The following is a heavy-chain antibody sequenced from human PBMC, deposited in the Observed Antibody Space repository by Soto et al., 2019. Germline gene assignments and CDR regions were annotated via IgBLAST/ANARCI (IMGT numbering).Heavy chain of an antibody. CDR1: GGTFSSYA. Sequence: SVKVSCKASGGTFSSYAISWVRQAPGQGLDWMVGIIPIFGTANYAQKFQGRVTITADESTSTAYMELSSLRSEDTAVYYCARRGYSTGTTPRYYYGMDVWGQGTTVTVSS. V-gene: IGHV1-69*13. J-gene: IGHJ6*02. CDR3: ARRGYSTGTTPRYYYGMDV. CDR2: IIPIFGTA. D-gene: IGHD1-7*01.